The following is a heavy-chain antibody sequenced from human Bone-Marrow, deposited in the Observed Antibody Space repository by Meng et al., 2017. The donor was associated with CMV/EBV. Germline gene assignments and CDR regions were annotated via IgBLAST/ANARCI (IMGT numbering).Heavy chain of an antibody. Sequence: GGSLRLSCAASGFTFNSYSMNWVRQAPGKGLEWVGFIRSKVYGGTTEYAASVKGRFTISRDDSKSTAYLEMNSLKTEDTAVYYCGMDFWTGHPDFWGQGTLVTVSS. D-gene: IGHD3/OR15-3a*01. V-gene: IGHV3-49*04. CDR1: GFTFNSYS. CDR3: GMDFWTGHPDF. CDR2: IRSKVYGGTT. J-gene: IGHJ4*02.